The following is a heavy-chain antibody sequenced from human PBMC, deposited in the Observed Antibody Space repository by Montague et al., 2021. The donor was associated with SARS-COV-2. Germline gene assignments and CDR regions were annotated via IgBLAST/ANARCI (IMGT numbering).Heavy chain of an antibody. CDR1: GDSVAINVAT. J-gene: IGHJ4*02. CDR3: ARIPVGSKYYFDF. Sequence: CAISGDSVAINVATWNWIRQSPARGLEWLVRTYYRSKWYNDYAESVKSRITIDPDTSKHQFSLHLNSVTPEDTAVYYCARIPVGSKYYFDFWGQGTLVTVSS. D-gene: IGHD2-2*01. V-gene: IGHV6-1*01. CDR2: TYYRSKWYN.